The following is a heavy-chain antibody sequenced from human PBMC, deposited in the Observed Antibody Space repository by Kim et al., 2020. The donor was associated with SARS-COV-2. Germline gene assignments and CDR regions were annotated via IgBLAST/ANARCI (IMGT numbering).Heavy chain of an antibody. J-gene: IGHJ6*02. D-gene: IGHD3-3*02. CDR1: GGSVSSGGYY. CDR2: IYYDGST. CDR3: AGVPFLPPYYCGIDV. V-gene: IGHV4-31*03. Sequence: SETLSLTCTVSGGSVSSGGYYWSWIRQYPGKGLECIGYIYYDGSTYYDPSLKSRVTISLDTSKNQFSLKLSSVTAADTALYYCAGVPFLPPYYCGIDVWGQGTTVTVSS.